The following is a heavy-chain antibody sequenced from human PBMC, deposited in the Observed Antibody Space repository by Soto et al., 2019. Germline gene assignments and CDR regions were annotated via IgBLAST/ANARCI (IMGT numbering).Heavy chain of an antibody. V-gene: IGHV3-30-3*01. CDR3: ARDGPYGDKSFDY. CDR2: ISYDGSNK. J-gene: IGHJ4*02. D-gene: IGHD4-17*01. Sequence: GGSLRLSCAASGFTFSSYAMHWVRQAPGKGLEWVAVISYDGSNKYYADSVKGRFTISRDNSKNTLYLQMNSLRAEDTAVYYCARDGPYGDKSFDYWGRGTLVTVSS. CDR1: GFTFSSYA.